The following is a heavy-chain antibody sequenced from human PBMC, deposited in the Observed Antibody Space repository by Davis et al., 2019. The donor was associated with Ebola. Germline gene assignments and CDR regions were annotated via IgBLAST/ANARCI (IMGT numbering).Heavy chain of an antibody. D-gene: IGHD2-21*02. CDR3: ARVAVTRDFDY. CDR1: GGALSTYP. V-gene: IGHV1-69*10. Sequence: SVKVSCKASGGALSTYPTNWVRLAPGQGLEWMGGLSPTPGITKYAQKFQGRVTITAAYMELSSLRSEDTAVYYCARVAVTRDFDYWGQGTLVTVSS. J-gene: IGHJ4*02. CDR2: LSPTPGIT.